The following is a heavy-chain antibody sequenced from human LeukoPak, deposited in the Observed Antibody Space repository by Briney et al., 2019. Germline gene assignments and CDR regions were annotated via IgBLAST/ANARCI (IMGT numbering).Heavy chain of an antibody. J-gene: IGHJ4*02. CDR1: GGSISSGGYY. CDR2: IYYSRST. V-gene: IGHV4-61*08. CDR3: ARVEGPAAGTPVVKPEADYFDY. D-gene: IGHD6-13*01. Sequence: SETLSLTCAVSGGSISSGGYYWSWIRQPPGKGLEWIGYIYYSRSTNYNPSLKSRVTISVDTSKNQFSLKLSSVTAADTAVYYCARVEGPAAGTPVVKPEADYFDYWGQGTLVTVSS.